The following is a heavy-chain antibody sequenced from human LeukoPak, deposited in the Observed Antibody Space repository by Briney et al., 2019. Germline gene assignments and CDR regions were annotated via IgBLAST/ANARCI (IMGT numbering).Heavy chain of an antibody. CDR2: IPYDGSDK. CDR3: ARGEHIVVVTAN. J-gene: IGHJ4*02. CDR1: GFTFSAFG. Sequence: PGGSLRLSCAASGFTFSAFGMHWVRQAPGKGLEWVTFIPYDGSDKYYADSVKGRFTISRDNAKNTLYLQMNSLRAEDTAVYYCARGEHIVVVTANWGQGTLVTVSS. D-gene: IGHD2-21*02. V-gene: IGHV3-30*12.